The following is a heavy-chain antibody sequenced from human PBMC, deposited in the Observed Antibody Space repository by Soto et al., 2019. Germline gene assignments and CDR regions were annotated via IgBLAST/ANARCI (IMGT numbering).Heavy chain of an antibody. CDR2: IWYDGSNK. D-gene: IGHD1-1*01. CDR1: GFTFSSYG. V-gene: IGHV3-33*01. Sequence: LRLSCAASGFTFSSYGMHWVRQAPGKGLEWVEVIWYDGSNKYYADSVKGRFTISRDNSKNTLYLQMNSLRAEDTAVYYCARGVLLPGARGSYYGMDVWGQGTTVTVSS. CDR3: ARGVLLPGARGSYYGMDV. J-gene: IGHJ6*02.